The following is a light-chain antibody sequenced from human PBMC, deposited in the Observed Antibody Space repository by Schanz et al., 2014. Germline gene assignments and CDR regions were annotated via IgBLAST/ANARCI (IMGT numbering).Light chain of an antibody. V-gene: IGLV2-8*01. CDR2: AVN. CDR1: SNDIGRYDF. CDR3: SSYTSSTTFV. J-gene: IGLJ2*01. Sequence: QSALTQPPSASGSLGQSVTISCTGTSNDIGRYDFVSWYQQHPGKAPKLMIYAVNKRPSGVPDRFSGSKSGNTASLTVSGLQAEDEADYYCSSYTSSTTFVFGGGTKLTVL.